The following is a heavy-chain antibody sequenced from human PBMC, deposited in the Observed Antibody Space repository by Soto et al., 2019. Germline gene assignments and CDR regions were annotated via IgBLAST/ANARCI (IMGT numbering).Heavy chain of an antibody. V-gene: IGHV4-34*01. J-gene: IGHJ4*02. D-gene: IGHD1-7*01. CDR1: GGSFSGYY. CDR3: ARGRWNYVLDY. Sequence: SETLSLTCAVYGGSFSGYYWSWIRQPPGKGLEWIGEINHSGSTNYNPSLKSRVTISVDTSKNQFSLKLSSVTAADTAVYYCARGRWNYVLDYWGQGTLVTVSS. CDR2: INHSGST.